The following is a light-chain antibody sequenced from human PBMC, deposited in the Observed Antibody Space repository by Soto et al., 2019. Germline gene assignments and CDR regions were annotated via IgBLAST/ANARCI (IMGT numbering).Light chain of an antibody. CDR1: QSVRSSH. J-gene: IGKJ4*01. V-gene: IGKV3-15*01. Sequence: EIVLTQSPGTLSLSPGERATLSCRASQSVRSSHLAWYQHKPGQAPRFLIYGASTRATGIPARFSGSGSGTEFTLTISSLQSEDSAVYYCQQYNDLVTFGGGTKVDIK. CDR3: QQYNDLVT. CDR2: GAS.